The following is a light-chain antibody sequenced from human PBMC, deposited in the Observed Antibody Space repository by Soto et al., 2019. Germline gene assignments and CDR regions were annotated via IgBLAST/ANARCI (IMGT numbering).Light chain of an antibody. CDR3: QQFGSSPGFT. CDR2: GAS. V-gene: IGKV3-20*01. CDR1: QSINSRY. Sequence: EIVLTQSPGTLSLSPGERATLSCRASQSINSRYLAWYQQKPGQAPRLLIYGASSRATGIPGRFSGSGSGTDFTLTISRLEPEDFAVYYCQQFGSSPGFTFGPGTKVDIK. J-gene: IGKJ3*01.